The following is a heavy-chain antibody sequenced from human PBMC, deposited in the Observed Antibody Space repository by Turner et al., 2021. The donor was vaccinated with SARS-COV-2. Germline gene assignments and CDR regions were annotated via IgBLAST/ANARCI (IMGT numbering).Heavy chain of an antibody. CDR2: ISSSGSTI. Sequence: EVQLVESGGGLVQPGGSLRLSCAASGFTFSSYEMNWVRQAQGKGLEWVSYISSSGSTIYYADSVKGRFTISRDNAKNSLYLQMNSLRAEDTAIYYCARAASFLNWFDPWGQGTLVTVSS. CDR3: ARAASFLNWFDP. J-gene: IGHJ5*02. CDR1: GFTFSSYE. V-gene: IGHV3-48*03.